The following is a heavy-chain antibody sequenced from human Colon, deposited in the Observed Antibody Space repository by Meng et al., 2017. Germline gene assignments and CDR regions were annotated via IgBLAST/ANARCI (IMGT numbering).Heavy chain of an antibody. J-gene: IGHJ5*02. CDR1: GGSFSGYY. CDR2: INHSGST. CDR3: ARVCPPEYYYDSSGYLNWFDP. Sequence: VQVQQGGAGLLKPSETLSLTCAVYGGSFSGYYWSWIRQPPGKGLEWIGEINHSGSTNYNPSLKSRVTISVDTSKNQFSLKLSSVTAADTAVYYCARVCPPEYYYDSSGYLNWFDPWGQGTLVTVFS. D-gene: IGHD3-22*01. V-gene: IGHV4-34*02.